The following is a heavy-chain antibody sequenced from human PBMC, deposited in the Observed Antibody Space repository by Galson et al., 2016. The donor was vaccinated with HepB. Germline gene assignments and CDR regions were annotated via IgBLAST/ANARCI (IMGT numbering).Heavy chain of an antibody. Sequence: SVKVSCKASGYTFSNYGVTWVRQAPGQGLEWIGWFSAYNGDTNYAQRLQGRLTMTTDTSTSTAYMEMRSLTSDYTAVYYCVKGSSRVRPDFWGHGTLVTVSS. V-gene: IGHV1-18*01. CDR2: FSAYNGDT. CDR3: VKGSSRVRPDF. D-gene: IGHD3-10*01. CDR1: GYTFSNYG. J-gene: IGHJ4*01.